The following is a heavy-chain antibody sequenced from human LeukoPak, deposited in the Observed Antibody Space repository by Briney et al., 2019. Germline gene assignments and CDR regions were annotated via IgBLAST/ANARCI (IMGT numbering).Heavy chain of an antibody. J-gene: IGHJ3*02. CDR3: ARRNDFHI. Sequence: SETLSLTCTVSGGSISSSSYYWGWIRQPPGKGLEWIGSIYYSGSTYYNPSLKSRVTISADTSKNQFSLKLTSVTAADTAIYYCARRNDFHIWGQGTMVTVSS. CDR2: IYYSGST. V-gene: IGHV4-39*07. CDR1: GGSISSSSYY.